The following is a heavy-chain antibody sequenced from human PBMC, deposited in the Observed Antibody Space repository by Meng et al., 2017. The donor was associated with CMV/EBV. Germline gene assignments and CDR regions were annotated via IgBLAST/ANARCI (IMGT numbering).Heavy chain of an antibody. J-gene: IGHJ6*02. CDR3: AKQLVYYYYGMDV. CDR1: GFTFSSYS. D-gene: IGHD6-13*01. V-gene: IGHV3-21*01. Sequence: GGSLRLSCAASGFTFSSYSMNWVRQAPGKGLEWVSSISSSSSYIYYADSVKGRFTISRDNSKNTLYLQMNSLRAEDTAVYYCAKQLVYYYYGMDVWGQGTTVTVSS. CDR2: ISSSSSYI.